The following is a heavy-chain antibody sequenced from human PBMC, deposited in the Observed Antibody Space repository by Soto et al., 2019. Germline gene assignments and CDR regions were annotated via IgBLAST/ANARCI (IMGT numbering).Heavy chain of an antibody. CDR1: GFTFSSYW. V-gene: IGHV3-7*03. Sequence: GGSLRLSCAASGFTFSSYWMSWVRQAPGKGLEWVANIKQDGSEKYYVDSVKGRFTISRDNAKNSLYLQMNSLRAEDTAVYYCARGTAAAGTWDYYYYGMDVWGQGTTVTVSS. CDR3: ARGTAAAGTWDYYYYGMDV. D-gene: IGHD6-13*01. J-gene: IGHJ6*02. CDR2: IKQDGSEK.